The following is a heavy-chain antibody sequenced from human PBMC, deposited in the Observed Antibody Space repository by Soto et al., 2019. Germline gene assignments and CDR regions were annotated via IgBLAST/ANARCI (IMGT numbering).Heavy chain of an antibody. CDR2: INPSGGST. D-gene: IGHD3-22*01. Sequence: QVQLVQSGAEVKKPGASVKVSCKASGYTFTSYYMHWVRQAPGQGLEWMGIINPSGGSTSYAQKFQGRITMTRDTSTSTVYMELSSLRSEDTAVYYCARVRYYYDSSGSAGLGFDAFDIWGQGTMVTVSS. J-gene: IGHJ3*02. V-gene: IGHV1-46*01. CDR3: ARVRYYYDSSGSAGLGFDAFDI. CDR1: GYTFTSYY.